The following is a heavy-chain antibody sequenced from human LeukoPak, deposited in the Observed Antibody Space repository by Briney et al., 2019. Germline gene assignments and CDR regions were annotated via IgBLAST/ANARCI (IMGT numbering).Heavy chain of an antibody. D-gene: IGHD6-19*01. CDR3: AREGDIAVAGRAFDY. CDR2: ISSSSSYI. V-gene: IGHV3-21*01. Sequence: GGSLRLSCAASGFTLSSYSMNWVRQAPGKGLEWVSSISSSSSYIYYADSVKGRFTISRDNAKNSLYLQMNSLRAEDTAVYYCAREGDIAVAGRAFDYWGQGPLVTVSS. CDR1: GFTLSSYS. J-gene: IGHJ4*02.